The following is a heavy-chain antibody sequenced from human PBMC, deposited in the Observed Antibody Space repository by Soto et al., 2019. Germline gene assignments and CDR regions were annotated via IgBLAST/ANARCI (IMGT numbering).Heavy chain of an antibody. Sequence: EVQLLESGGGFVQPGGSLRLSCAVSGFTFTSYAMSWVRQAPGKGLEWVSTLSSSGGTTYYADSVKGRFTISRDSSMNTLYLQMNSLRAEDAAVYYCAKDLGIAVAGTLMQYWGQGALVTVSS. CDR2: LSSSGGTT. D-gene: IGHD6-19*01. V-gene: IGHV3-23*01. CDR1: GFTFTSYA. J-gene: IGHJ4*02. CDR3: AKDLGIAVAGTLMQY.